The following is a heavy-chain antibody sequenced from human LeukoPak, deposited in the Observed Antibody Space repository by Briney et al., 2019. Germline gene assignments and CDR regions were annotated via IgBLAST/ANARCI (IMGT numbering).Heavy chain of an antibody. CDR3: AIQLPDNGAFGVVIMSAFDI. J-gene: IGHJ3*02. D-gene: IGHD3-3*01. V-gene: IGHV1-8*01. CDR2: MNPNSGNT. Sequence: ASVKVSCKASGYTFTSYDINWVRQATGQGLEWMGWMNPNSGNTGYAQKFQGRVTMTRNTSTSTAYMELSSLRSEDTAVYYCAIQLPDNGAFGVVIMSAFDIWGQGTMVTVSS. CDR1: GYTFTSYD.